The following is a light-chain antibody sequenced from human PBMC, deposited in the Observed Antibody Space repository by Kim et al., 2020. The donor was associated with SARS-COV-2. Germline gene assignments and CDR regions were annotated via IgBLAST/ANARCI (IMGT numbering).Light chain of an antibody. J-gene: IGKJ1*01. CDR2: DAS. V-gene: IGKV3-15*01. CDR1: QSVTNN. CDR3: QQYENWPWT. Sequence: EIVMTQSSATLSVSPGERATLSCRASQSVTNNLAWYQRKPGQTPRLLIYDASTRATGIPARFSGSGSGTEFTLTISGLQSEDLALYYCQQYENWPWTFGQGTKVDIK.